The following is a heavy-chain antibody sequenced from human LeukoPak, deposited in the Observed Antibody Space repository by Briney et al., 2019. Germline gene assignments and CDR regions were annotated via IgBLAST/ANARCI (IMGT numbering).Heavy chain of an antibody. D-gene: IGHD3-10*01. CDR2: ISTYNGNT. J-gene: IGHJ4*02. V-gene: IGHV1-18*01. Sequence: GASVKVSCRASGYTFTSYGISWVRQAPGQGLEWMGWISTYNGNTNYAQMLQGRITMTTDTSTSTAYMELRSLRSDDTAVYYCARGKPVYFYGPGCYLASPFDSWGQGTLVTVSS. CDR1: GYTFTSYG. CDR3: ARGKPVYFYGPGCYLASPFDS.